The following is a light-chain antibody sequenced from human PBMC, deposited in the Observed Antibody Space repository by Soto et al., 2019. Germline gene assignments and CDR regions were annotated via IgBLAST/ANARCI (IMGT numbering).Light chain of an antibody. J-gene: IGKJ1*01. CDR1: QYISNY. Sequence: DLQMTQSPSSLSASVGDRVTITCRASQYISNYLHWYQQKPAKAPKLLIYAASSLQSGVPSSLSGSGSRTDFTLVFSSLQPDDFATYYSQHSYTTPWTFGQGTEVEIK. V-gene: IGKV1-39*01. CDR3: QHSYTTPWT. CDR2: AAS.